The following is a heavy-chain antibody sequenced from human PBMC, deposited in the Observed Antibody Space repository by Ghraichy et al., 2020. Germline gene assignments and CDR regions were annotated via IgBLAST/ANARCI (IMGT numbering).Heavy chain of an antibody. CDR3: ARDGHYDFWSGYYGPNLRGLDV. CDR2: MNAGNGDT. J-gene: IGHJ6*02. V-gene: IGHV1-3*01. CDR1: GYTFTTYA. Sequence: ASVKVSCKASGYTFTTYAIHWVRQAPGQRLEWMGWMNAGNGDTKYAQKFQDRVSITRDTSASTVYVEMSSVRSEDTAVYYCARDGHYDFWSGYYGPNLRGLDVWGQGTTVTVSS. D-gene: IGHD3-3*01.